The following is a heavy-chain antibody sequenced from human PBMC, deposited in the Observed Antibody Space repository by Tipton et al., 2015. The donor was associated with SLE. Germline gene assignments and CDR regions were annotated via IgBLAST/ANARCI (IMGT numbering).Heavy chain of an antibody. V-gene: IGHV4-31*03. CDR1: GDSISRGDYY. CDR2: IHHSGTT. J-gene: IGHJ5*02. CDR3: ARERVFGATRRFDA. Sequence: TLSLTCSVSGDSISRGDYYWSWFRHHPEKGLEWIGYIHHSGTTHYNPPLKSRLATSVDTSKNQFSLRLSSVTAADTAVYHCARERVFGATRRFDAWGQGTLVTVSS. D-gene: IGHD3-3*01.